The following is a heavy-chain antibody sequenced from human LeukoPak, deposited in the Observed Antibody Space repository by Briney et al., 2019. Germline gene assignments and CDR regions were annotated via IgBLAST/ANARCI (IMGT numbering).Heavy chain of an antibody. Sequence: SETLSLTCTVSGASFSSYYWSWIRQSPGKGLGWIGYIYYSGGTNYNPSLKSRVTISVDTSKNQFSLKLSSVTAADTAVYYCARDSEGYTLDYWGQGTLVTVSS. CDR2: IYYSGGT. V-gene: IGHV4-59*01. CDR1: GASFSSYY. D-gene: IGHD5-18*01. CDR3: ARDSEGYTLDY. J-gene: IGHJ4*02.